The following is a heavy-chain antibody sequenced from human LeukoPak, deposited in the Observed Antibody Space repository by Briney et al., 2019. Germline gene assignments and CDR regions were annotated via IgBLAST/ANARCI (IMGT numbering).Heavy chain of an antibody. D-gene: IGHD3-16*01. J-gene: IGHJ5*02. CDR3: ATWGWGRSPRWFDP. CDR1: GYTLTELS. CDR2: FDPGDGET. V-gene: IGHV1-24*01. Sequence: ASVKVSCKVSGYTLTELSMHWVRQAPGKGLEWMGGFDPGDGETIYAQKFQGRVTMTEDTSTDTAYMELSSLRSEDTAVYYCATWGWGRSPRWFDPWGQGTLVTVSS.